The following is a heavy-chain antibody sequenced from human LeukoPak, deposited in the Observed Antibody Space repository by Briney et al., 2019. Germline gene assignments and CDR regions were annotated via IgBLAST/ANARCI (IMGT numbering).Heavy chain of an antibody. CDR3: ARDLVVAPYNWFDP. Sequence: SETLSLTCTVSGGSISSYYWSWIRQPAGKGLEWIGRMQISGITNYNPSLQSRVTMSLDTSKNQFSLKLSSVTAVDTAVYYCARDLVVAPYNWFDPWGQGTLVTVSS. D-gene: IGHD2-2*01. J-gene: IGHJ5*02. CDR2: MQISGIT. CDR1: GGSISSYY. V-gene: IGHV4-4*07.